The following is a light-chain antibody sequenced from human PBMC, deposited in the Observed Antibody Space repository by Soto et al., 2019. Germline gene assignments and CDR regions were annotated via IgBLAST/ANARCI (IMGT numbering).Light chain of an antibody. CDR3: QQYNNWPLT. J-gene: IGKJ4*01. V-gene: IGKV3-15*01. CDR2: AAS. Sequence: EIVMTQSPATLSVSPGERVTLSCRASQSVSSFVAWFGQKPGQAPRLLIYAASARATGIPDRFSGSGSGTEFTLTISSLQSEDLAVYYCQQYNNWPLTFGGGTKVEIK. CDR1: QSVSSF.